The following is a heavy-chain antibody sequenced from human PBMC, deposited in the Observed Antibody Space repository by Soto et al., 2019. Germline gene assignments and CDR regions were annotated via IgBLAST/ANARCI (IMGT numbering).Heavy chain of an antibody. CDR3: ARGVVVVITNYYGMDV. Sequence: SETLSLTCAVYGGSFSGYYWSWIRQPPGKGLEWIGEINHSGSTNYNPSLKSRVTISVDTSKNQFSLQLNSVTPEDTAVYYCARGVVVVITNYYGMDVWGQGTTVTVSS. V-gene: IGHV4-34*01. D-gene: IGHD3-22*01. CDR1: GGSFSGYY. J-gene: IGHJ6*02. CDR2: INHSGST.